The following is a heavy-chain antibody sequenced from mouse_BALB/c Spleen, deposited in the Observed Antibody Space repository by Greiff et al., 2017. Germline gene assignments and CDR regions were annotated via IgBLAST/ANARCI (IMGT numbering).Heavy chain of an antibody. CDR1: GFSLTSYG. CDR3: ARNFDYDGTYAMDY. D-gene: IGHD2-4*01. Sequence: VQLKESGPGLVQPSQSLSITCTVSGFSLTSYGVHWVRQSPGKGLEWLGVIWSGGSTDYNAAFISRLSISKDNSKSQVFFKMNSLQADDTAIYYCARNFDYDGTYAMDYWGQGTSVTVSS. J-gene: IGHJ4*01. V-gene: IGHV2-4-1*01. CDR2: IWSGGST.